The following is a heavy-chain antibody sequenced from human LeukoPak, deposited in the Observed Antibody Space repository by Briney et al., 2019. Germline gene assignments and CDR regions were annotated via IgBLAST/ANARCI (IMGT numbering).Heavy chain of an antibody. Sequence: KPSETLSLTCAVYGGSFSGYYWSWIRQPPGKGLEWIGEINHSGSTNYNPSLKSRVTISVDTSKNQFPLKLSSVTAADTAVYYCARGDYGGSGYWGQGTLVTVSS. CDR3: ARGDYGGSGY. V-gene: IGHV4-34*01. J-gene: IGHJ4*02. CDR2: INHSGST. D-gene: IGHD4-17*01. CDR1: GGSFSGYY.